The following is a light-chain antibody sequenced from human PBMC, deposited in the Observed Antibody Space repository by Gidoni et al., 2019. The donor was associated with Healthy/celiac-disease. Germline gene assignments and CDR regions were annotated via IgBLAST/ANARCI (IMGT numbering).Light chain of an antibody. V-gene: IGKV1-39*01. CDR3: QQSYSTPHST. Sequence: DIQMTQSPSSLSASVGDRVTITCRASQSISSYLNWYQQNPGKAPKLLIYAASSLQSGVPSRFSGSGSGTDFTLTISSLQPEDFATYYCQQSYSTPHSTFXPXTKVDIK. J-gene: IGKJ3*01. CDR2: AAS. CDR1: QSISSY.